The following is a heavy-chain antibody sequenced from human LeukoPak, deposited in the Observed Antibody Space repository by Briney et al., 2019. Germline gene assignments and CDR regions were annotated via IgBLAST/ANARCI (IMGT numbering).Heavy chain of an antibody. CDR2: ISGNGVNT. CDR3: AKDRGSGWYRLDF. Sequence: GGSLRLSCAASGFTFSSYAMSWVRQAPGKGLEWVSGISGNGVNTYYADSVKGRFTISRDNSKNTLYLQINSLRAEDTAVYYCAKDRGSGWYRLDFRGQGTLVTVSS. D-gene: IGHD6-19*01. CDR1: GFTFSSYA. J-gene: IGHJ4*02. V-gene: IGHV3-23*01.